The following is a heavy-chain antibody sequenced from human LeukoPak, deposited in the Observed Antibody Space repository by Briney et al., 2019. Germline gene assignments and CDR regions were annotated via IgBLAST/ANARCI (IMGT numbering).Heavy chain of an antibody. CDR2: IYPDGRT. CDR1: GFTVSSNY. D-gene: IGHD3-9*01. V-gene: IGHV3-53*01. CDR3: ARAILPDDHWYYMDV. J-gene: IGHJ6*03. Sequence: PGGSLRLSCAASGFTVSSNYMTWVRRAPGKGLEWVSIIYPDGRTYYADSVKGRFTISRDNSKNTLFLQMNSMRAEDTAVYYCARAILPDDHWYYMDVWGKGTTVTISS.